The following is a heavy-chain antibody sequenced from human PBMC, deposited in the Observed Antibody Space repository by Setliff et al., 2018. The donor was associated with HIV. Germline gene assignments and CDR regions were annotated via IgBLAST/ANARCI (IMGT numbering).Heavy chain of an antibody. J-gene: IGHJ4*02. CDR1: GYTFTSYW. CDR3: ARRASKASLDY. Sequence: PGESLKISCKGSGYTFTSYWIGWVRQMPGKGLEWMGIIYPDDSDTRYSPSFQGRVTISADKSINTAYLQWGSLQASDTAMYYCARRASKASLDYWGQGTLGTVS. V-gene: IGHV5-51*01. CDR2: IYPDDSDT.